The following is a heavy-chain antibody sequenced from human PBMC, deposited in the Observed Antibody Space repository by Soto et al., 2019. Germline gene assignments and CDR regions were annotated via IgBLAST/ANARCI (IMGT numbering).Heavy chain of an antibody. J-gene: IGHJ6*02. D-gene: IGHD3-22*01. Sequence: EVQLMESGGDLVQPGGSLRLSCAASGFTFSSYAMRWVRQAPGKGLEWVSAIGSSGDDTYYADPVKGRFTMSRDNSKNTIHLQMNSLKAEDTAVYYCAKDSYDNSGYKRRKYGMDVWGQGTTVTVSS. V-gene: IGHV3-23*01. CDR3: AKDSYDNSGYKRRKYGMDV. CDR2: IGSSGDDT. CDR1: GFTFSSYA.